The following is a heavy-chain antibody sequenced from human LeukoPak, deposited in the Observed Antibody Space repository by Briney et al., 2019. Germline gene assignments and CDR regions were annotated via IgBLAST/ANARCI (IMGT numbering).Heavy chain of an antibody. J-gene: IGHJ4*02. Sequence: SETLSLTCTVSGGSISSSSYYWGWIRQPPGKGLEWIGSIYHSGSTYYNPSLKSRVTISVDTSKNQFSLKLSSVTAADTAVYYCARVYPTYYDFWSGYYTLFDYWGQGTLVTVSS. D-gene: IGHD3-3*01. CDR2: IYHSGST. CDR3: ARVYPTYYDFWSGYYTLFDY. V-gene: IGHV4-39*07. CDR1: GGSISSSSYY.